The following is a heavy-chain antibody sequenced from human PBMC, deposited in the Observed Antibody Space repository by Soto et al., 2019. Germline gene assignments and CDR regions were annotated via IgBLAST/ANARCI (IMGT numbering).Heavy chain of an antibody. CDR1: GGSFSGYY. CDR2: INHSGST. J-gene: IGHJ4*02. V-gene: IGHV4-34*01. D-gene: IGHD2-15*01. CDR3: ARGPNCSGGSCYSGGDY. Sequence: QVQLQQWGAGLLKPSETLSLTCAVYGGSFSGYYWSLIRQPPGKGLEWIGEINHSGSTNYNPSLKSRVTISVDTSKNQFSLKLSSVTAADTAVYYCARGPNCSGGSCYSGGDYWGQGTLVTVSS.